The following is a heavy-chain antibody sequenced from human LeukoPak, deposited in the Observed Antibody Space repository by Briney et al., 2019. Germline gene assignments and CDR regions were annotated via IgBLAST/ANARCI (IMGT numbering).Heavy chain of an antibody. CDR1: GYTFTSCG. J-gene: IGHJ6*02. V-gene: IGHV1-18*01. Sequence: GASVKVSCKASGYTFTSCGISWVRQAPGQGLEWMGWISAYNGNTNYAQKLQGRFTMTTDTSTSTAYMELRSLRSDDTAVYYCARVKVPLHYYGLCMDVWGQGTTVTVSS. CDR2: ISAYNGNT. CDR3: ARVKVPLHYYGLCMDV. D-gene: IGHD3-10*01.